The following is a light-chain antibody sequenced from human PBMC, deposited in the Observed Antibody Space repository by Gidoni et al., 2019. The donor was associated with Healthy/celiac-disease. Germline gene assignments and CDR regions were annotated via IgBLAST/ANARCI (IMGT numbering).Light chain of an antibody. CDR2: GAS. V-gene: IGKV3-15*01. Sequence: PATLSVSPGERAILSCRASQSVSSNLACDLQTPGQAPRLLIYGASTRTTGIPARFSGSGSGTEFTLTISSLQSEGFAVYYCEQYDIWPPITFGQGTRLEIK. CDR1: QSVSSN. CDR3: EQYDIWPPIT. J-gene: IGKJ5*01.